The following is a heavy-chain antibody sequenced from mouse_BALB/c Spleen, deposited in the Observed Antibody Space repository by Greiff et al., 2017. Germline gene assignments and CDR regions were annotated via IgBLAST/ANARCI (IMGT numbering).Heavy chain of an antibody. D-gene: IGHD2-14*01. CDR3: ARRSTMGAMDY. J-gene: IGHJ4*01. Sequence: EVQRVESGGGLVKLGGSLKLSCAASGFTFSSYYMSWVRQTPEKRLELVAAINSNGGSTYYPDTVKGRFTISRDNAKNTLYLQMSSLKSEDTALYYCARRSTMGAMDYWGQGTSVTVSS. CDR2: INSNGGST. V-gene: IGHV5-6-2*01. CDR1: GFTFSSYY.